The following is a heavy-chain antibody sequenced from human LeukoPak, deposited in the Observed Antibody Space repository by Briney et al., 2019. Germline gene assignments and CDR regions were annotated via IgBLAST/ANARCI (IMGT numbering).Heavy chain of an antibody. CDR2: IGSSGTTL. Sequence: GGSLRLSCAASGFTFSSYEMNWVRQAPGKGLEWVSYIGSSGTTLYCADSVKGRFTISRDNAKNSLYLQMNSLRAEDTAVYYCARDRRFCSGGDCYLDYWGRGTLVTVSS. CDR1: GFTFSSYE. D-gene: IGHD2-15*01. J-gene: IGHJ4*02. CDR3: ARDRRFCSGGDCYLDY. V-gene: IGHV3-48*03.